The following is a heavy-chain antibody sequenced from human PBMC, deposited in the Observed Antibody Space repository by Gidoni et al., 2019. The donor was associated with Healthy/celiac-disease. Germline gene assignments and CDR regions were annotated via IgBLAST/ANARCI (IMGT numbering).Heavy chain of an antibody. J-gene: IGHJ5*02. Sequence: QVQRVQSGAEVKKPGASVKVSCKVSGYTLTELSMHWVRQAPGKGLEWMGGFDPEDGETIYAQKFQGRVTMTEDTSTDTAYMELSSLRSEDTAVYYCATKGVYYGSGSYPGQYNWFDPWGQGTLVTVSS. V-gene: IGHV1-24*01. D-gene: IGHD3-10*01. CDR1: GYTLTELS. CDR3: ATKGVYYGSGSYPGQYNWFDP. CDR2: FDPEDGET.